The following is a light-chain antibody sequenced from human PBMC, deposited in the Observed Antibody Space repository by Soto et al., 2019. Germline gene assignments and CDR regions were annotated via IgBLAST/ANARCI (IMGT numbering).Light chain of an antibody. CDR2: DVS. CDR3: SSDTGNSINAVV. J-gene: IGLJ2*01. Sequence: QSALTQPASVSGSPGQSITISCTGTSSDVGKYNYVSWYQQHPAKAPKLMIFDVSNRPSGVSNRFSGSKSGNTASLTISGLQAEDEAEYYCSSDTGNSINAVVFGGGTKLTVL. CDR1: SSDVGKYNY. V-gene: IGLV2-14*01.